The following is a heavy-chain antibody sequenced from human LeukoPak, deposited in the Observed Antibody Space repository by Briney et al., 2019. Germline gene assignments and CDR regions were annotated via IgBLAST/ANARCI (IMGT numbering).Heavy chain of an antibody. CDR2: IYYSGSA. CDR3: ARAGGVKTAALDLDY. V-gene: IGHV4-59*01. D-gene: IGHD6-25*01. J-gene: IGHJ4*02. Sequence: PSETLSLTCTVSGGSISDYSWSWIRQPPGKGLEWIGNIYYSGSANHNPSLKSRGTISRDTSKNQFSLKLASVTTADTAVYYCARAGGVKTAALDLDYWGQGTLVTVSS. CDR1: GGSISDYS.